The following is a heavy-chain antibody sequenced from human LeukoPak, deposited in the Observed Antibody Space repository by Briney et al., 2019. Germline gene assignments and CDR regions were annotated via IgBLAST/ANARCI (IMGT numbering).Heavy chain of an antibody. D-gene: IGHD2-2*01. CDR1: GFTFSSYS. V-gene: IGHV3-21*01. J-gene: IGHJ4*02. CDR2: ISSSSSYI. CDR3: ARELVRSARSHFDY. Sequence: GGSLRLSCAASGFTFSSYSMNWVRQAPGKGLEWVSSISSSSSYIYYADSVKGRFTISRDNAKNSLYLQMNSLRAEDTAVYYCARELVRSARSHFDYWGQGTLVTVSS.